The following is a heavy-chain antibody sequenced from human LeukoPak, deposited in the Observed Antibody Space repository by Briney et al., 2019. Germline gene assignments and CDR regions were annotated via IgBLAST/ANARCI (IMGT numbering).Heavy chain of an antibody. CDR1: GRSLSSSNW. CDR3: ASQGGYCSGGSCYSNLYWYFDL. CDR2: IYHSGST. Sequence: PSETLSLTCAVSGRSLSSSNWWSWVRPPPGTGLDWIGEIYHSGSTIYTPSLKSRVTISVDKSKNQFSLKLSSVTAADTAVYYCASQGGYCSGGSCYSNLYWYFDLWGRGTLVTVSS. D-gene: IGHD2-15*01. V-gene: IGHV4-4*02. J-gene: IGHJ2*01.